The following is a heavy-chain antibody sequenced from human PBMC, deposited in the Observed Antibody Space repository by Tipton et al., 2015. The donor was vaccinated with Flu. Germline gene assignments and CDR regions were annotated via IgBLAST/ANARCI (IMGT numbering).Heavy chain of an antibody. CDR2: IYSGGST. CDR1: GFTFSSYA. J-gene: IGHJ4*02. CDR3: ARVYSYGGFDY. V-gene: IGHV3-66*02. Sequence: SLRLSCAASGFTFSSYAMSWVRQAPGKGLEWVSFIYSGGSTYYADSVKGRFTISRDSSKNTLHLQMNSLRTEDTAVYYCARVYSYGGFDYWGQGTLVTVSS. D-gene: IGHD5-18*01.